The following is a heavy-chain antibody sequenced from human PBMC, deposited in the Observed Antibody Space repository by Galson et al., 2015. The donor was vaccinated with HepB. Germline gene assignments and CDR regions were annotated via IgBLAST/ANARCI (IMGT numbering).Heavy chain of an antibody. Sequence: SLRLSCAASGFTFSCCIIPWVRQAPGKGLEWVSLVAYSGRSTYYADSVKGRFTISRDNSKNTLYLQMNSLRAEDTAVYYCSKGKRCAAYDYCSFNVWGQGTTVTVSS. CDR3: SKGKRCAAYDYCSFNV. D-gene: IGHD6-25*01. V-gene: IGHV3-30*18. CDR1: GFTFSCCI. CDR2: VAYSGRST. J-gene: IGHJ6*02.